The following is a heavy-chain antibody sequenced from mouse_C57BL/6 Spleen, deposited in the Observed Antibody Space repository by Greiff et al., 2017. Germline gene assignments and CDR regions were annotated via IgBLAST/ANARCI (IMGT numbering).Heavy chain of an antibody. D-gene: IGHD3-2*02. CDR2: ISYDGSN. CDR1: GYSITSGYY. V-gene: IGHV3-6*01. Sequence: EVQRVESGPGLVKPSQSLSLTCSVTGYSITSGYYWNWIRQFPGNKLEWMGYISYDGSNNYNPSLKSRISITRDTSKNQFFLKLNSVTTEDTATYYCARDSSGYLFAYWGQGTLVTVSA. J-gene: IGHJ3*01. CDR3: ARDSSGYLFAY.